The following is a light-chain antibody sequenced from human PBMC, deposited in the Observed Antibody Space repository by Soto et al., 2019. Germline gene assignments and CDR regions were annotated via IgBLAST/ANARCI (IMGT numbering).Light chain of an antibody. CDR2: AAS. J-gene: IGKJ1*01. CDR3: QQYNSWPRT. CDR1: ETVSSN. V-gene: IGKV3-15*01. Sequence: EIVIAQCPATLSVSPGERATLSCRASETVSSNLDWYQQKLGQAPRVLIYAASTRASGIPARFSGSGSGTEFTLTISSLQSEDFAIYYCQQYNSWPRTFGRGTKVDIK.